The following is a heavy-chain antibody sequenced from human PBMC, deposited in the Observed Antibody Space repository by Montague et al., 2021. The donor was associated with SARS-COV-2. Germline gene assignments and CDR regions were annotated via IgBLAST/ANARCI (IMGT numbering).Heavy chain of an antibody. D-gene: IGHD6-19*01. CDR3: ARGDEEQWLVHYYYYGMDV. CDR1: GDSVSSNSAA. J-gene: IGHJ6*02. CDR2: TCYRSKWYN. V-gene: IGHV6-1*01. Sequence: CAISGDSVSSNSAAWNWIRQSPSRGLEWLGRTCYRSKWYNDYAVSVKSRITINPDTSKNRFSLQLNSVTPEDTAVYYCARGDEEQWLVHYYYYGMDVWGRGTTVTVSS.